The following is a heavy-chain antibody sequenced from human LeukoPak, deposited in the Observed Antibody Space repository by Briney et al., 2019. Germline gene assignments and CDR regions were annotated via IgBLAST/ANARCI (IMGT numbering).Heavy chain of an antibody. CDR2: INLSGST. D-gene: IGHD3-10*01. CDR3: ARLRGVTNIYYYYMDV. V-gene: IGHV4-34*01. CDR1: GGSFSGYY. Sequence: SETLSLTCAVYGGSFSGYYWSWIRQPPGKGLEWIGEINLSGSTNYNPSLKSRVTISLDTSKNQSSLKLSSVTAADTAVYYCARLRGVTNIYYYYMDVWGKGTTVTVSS. J-gene: IGHJ6*03.